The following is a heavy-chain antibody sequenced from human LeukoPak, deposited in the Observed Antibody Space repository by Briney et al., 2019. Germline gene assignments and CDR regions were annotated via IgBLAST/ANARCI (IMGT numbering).Heavy chain of an antibody. J-gene: IGHJ4*02. D-gene: IGHD4-23*01. CDR1: GGSISSYY. CDR3: ARALYGGNLYFDY. CDR2: IYYSGST. V-gene: IGHV4-59*08. Sequence: SSETLSLTCTVSGGSISSYYWNWIRQLPGKGLEWIGYIYYSGSTNYNPSLMSRVTISVDMSKNQFSLKLSSVTAADTAVYYCARALYGGNLYFDYWGQGTLVTVSS.